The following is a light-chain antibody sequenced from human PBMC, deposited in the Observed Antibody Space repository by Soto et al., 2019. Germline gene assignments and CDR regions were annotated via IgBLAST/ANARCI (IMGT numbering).Light chain of an antibody. CDR2: GAS. V-gene: IGKV3-20*01. J-gene: IGKJ1*01. CDR3: QQYAYSPPT. CDR1: QSVTSNY. Sequence: EIVLTQSPGTLSLSPGERATLSCRASQSVTSNYLAWYQQEPGQAPRLLIYGASSRATGIPDRFSGSGSGTDCTLTISRLEPEDFAVYYCQQYAYSPPTFGLGTKVDIK.